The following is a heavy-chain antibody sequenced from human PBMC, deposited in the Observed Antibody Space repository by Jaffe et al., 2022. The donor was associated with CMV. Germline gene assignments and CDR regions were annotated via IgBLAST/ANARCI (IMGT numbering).Heavy chain of an antibody. D-gene: IGHD3-3*01. CDR3: AKGQFAGPPGFWSGPDY. Sequence: QVQLVESGGGVVQPGRSLRLSCAASGFTFSSYGMHWVRQAPGKGLEWVAVISYDGSNKYYADSVKGRFTISRDNSKNTLYLQMNSLRAEDTAVYYCAKGQFAGPPGFWSGPDYWGQGTLVTVSS. CDR1: GFTFSSYG. J-gene: IGHJ4*02. CDR2: ISYDGSNK. V-gene: IGHV3-30*18.